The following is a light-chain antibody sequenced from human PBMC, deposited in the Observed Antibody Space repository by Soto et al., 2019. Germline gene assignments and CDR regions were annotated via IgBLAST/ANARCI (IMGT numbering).Light chain of an antibody. J-gene: IGLJ1*01. CDR2: DVS. CDR3: SSDTSRSTYV. CDR1: SSDVGGYND. V-gene: IGLV2-14*01. Sequence: QSALTQPASVSGSPGQSITISCTGTSSDVGGYNDVSWYQQHPGTAHKLMIYDVSNRPSGVSNRFAGSYSGNTASPTISGLHAEDEADYYCSSDTSRSTYVFGTGTKLTVL.